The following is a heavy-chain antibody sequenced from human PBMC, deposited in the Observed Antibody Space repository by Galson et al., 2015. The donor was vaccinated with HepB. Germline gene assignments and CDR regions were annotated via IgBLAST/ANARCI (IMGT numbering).Heavy chain of an antibody. CDR2: ISWNDDK. D-gene: IGHD2-8*02. V-gene: IGHV2-5*01. CDR1: GFSLRASGVG. CDR3: AHSLGLVGPYFDY. Sequence: PALVKPTQTLTLTCTFSGFSLRASGVGVGWIRQPPGKALEWLALISWNDDKYYSSFLRNRLTITKDTSKNQAILRMTNMDPVDTATYYCAHSLGLVGPYFDYWGQGILVTVSS. J-gene: IGHJ4*02.